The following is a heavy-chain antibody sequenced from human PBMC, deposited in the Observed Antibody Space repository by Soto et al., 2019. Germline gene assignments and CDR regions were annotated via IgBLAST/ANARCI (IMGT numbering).Heavy chain of an antibody. Sequence: QVQLVESGGGVVQPGRSLRLSCAASGFTFSSYAMHWVRQAPGKGLEWVAVISYDGSNKYYADSVKGRFTISRDNSKNTRYLQMNSLRAEDTAEYYCARDSVDYDFWSGYSNYYYGMDVWGQGTTVTVSS. D-gene: IGHD3-3*01. CDR3: ARDSVDYDFWSGYSNYYYGMDV. V-gene: IGHV3-30-3*01. CDR1: GFTFSSYA. J-gene: IGHJ6*02. CDR2: ISYDGSNK.